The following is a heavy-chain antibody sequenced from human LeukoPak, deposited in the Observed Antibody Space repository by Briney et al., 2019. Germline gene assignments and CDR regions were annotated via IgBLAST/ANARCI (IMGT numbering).Heavy chain of an antibody. CDR3: ARVPYSSGWYFDY. Sequence: GGSLRLSCAASGFTFTNYWIHWVRQAPGKGLMWVSRIKSDGITTNYADSVKGRFTISRDNAKNTVYLQMNSLRAEDTAVYYCARVPYSSGWYFDYWGQGNLVTVSS. D-gene: IGHD6-19*01. CDR2: IKSDGITT. V-gene: IGHV3-74*01. CDR1: GFTFTNYW. J-gene: IGHJ4*02.